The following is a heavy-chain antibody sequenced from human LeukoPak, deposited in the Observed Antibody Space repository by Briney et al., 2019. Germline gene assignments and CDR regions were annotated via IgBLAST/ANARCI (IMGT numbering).Heavy chain of an antibody. D-gene: IGHD6-13*01. CDR3: VTEARQLVRDYHYYYMDV. V-gene: IGHV1-24*01. Sequence: VASVKVSCKVSGYALTELSMHWVRQAPGKGLEWMGGFDPEDSERIYAQKFQGRVTMTEDTSTDTAYMELSSLRSGDTAVYYCVTEARQLVRDYHYYYMDVWGKGTTVTVSS. CDR2: FDPEDSER. CDR1: GYALTELS. J-gene: IGHJ6*03.